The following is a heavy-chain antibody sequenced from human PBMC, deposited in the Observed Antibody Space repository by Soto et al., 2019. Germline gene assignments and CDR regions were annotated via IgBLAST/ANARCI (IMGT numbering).Heavy chain of an antibody. CDR3: ARGGGLFDS. Sequence: PLETLSLTCALRGGSMTSSQWTWFRQPPGKGLEWIGYIYYSGTTNYNPSLKSRVTISVDTSKNQFSLNLSSVTAADTAVYYCARGGGLFDSWGQGTLVTVSS. D-gene: IGHD3-16*01. V-gene: IGHV4-59*01. CDR2: IYYSGTT. J-gene: IGHJ4*02. CDR1: GGSMTSSQ.